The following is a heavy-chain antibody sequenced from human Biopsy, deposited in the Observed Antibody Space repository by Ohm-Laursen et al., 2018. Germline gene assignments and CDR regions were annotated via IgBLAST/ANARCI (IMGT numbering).Heavy chain of an antibody. J-gene: IGHJ6*03. V-gene: IGHV3-33*08. CDR2: IWYDGTDK. Sequence: SLRLSCAASGFTFNNYWMHWVRQAPGKGLEWVAVIWYDGTDKFYADSMKGRFTISRDNSKNTLYLHMNSLRAADTAVYYCARDRYYGSENYFSHYNMDVWGQGTTVTVSS. CDR1: GFTFNNYW. D-gene: IGHD3-10*01. CDR3: ARDRYYGSENYFSHYNMDV.